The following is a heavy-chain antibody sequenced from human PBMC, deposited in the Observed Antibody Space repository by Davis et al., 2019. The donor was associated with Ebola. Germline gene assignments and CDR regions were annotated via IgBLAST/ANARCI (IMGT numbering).Heavy chain of an antibody. Sequence: GESLKISCAASGFTFSSYGMHWVRQAPGKGLEWVAFIRDDGSNKYYADSVKGRFTISRDNSKNTLYVQMNSLRAEDTAVYYCAIARNYYGSQPIDYWGQGILVTVSS. CDR3: AIARNYYGSQPIDY. D-gene: IGHD3-10*01. CDR1: GFTFSSYG. J-gene: IGHJ4*02. V-gene: IGHV3-30*02. CDR2: IRDDGSNK.